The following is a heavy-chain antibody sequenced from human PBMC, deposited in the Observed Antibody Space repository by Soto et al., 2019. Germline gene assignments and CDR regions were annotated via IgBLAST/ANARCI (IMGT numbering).Heavy chain of an antibody. D-gene: IGHD7-27*01. CDR3: ATSWGGAPRPYYFDY. Sequence: VASVKVSCKASGGTFSSYAISWVRQAPGQGLEWMGGIIPIFGTANYAQKFQGRVTITADESTSTAYMELSSLRSEDTAVYYCATSWGGAPRPYYFDYWGQGTLVTVSS. J-gene: IGHJ4*02. CDR1: GGTFSSYA. CDR2: IIPIFGTA. V-gene: IGHV1-69*13.